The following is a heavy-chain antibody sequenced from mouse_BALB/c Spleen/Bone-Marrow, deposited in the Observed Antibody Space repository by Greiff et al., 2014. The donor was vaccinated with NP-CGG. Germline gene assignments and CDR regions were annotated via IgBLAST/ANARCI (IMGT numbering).Heavy chain of an antibody. CDR2: LNPSNGHT. CDR3: ARMITTRGFDY. V-gene: IGHV1S81*02. CDR1: GYTFTRYW. D-gene: IGHD2-4*01. Sequence: QVQLQQSGAELLKPGTSVKLSCKASGYTFTRYWMHWVKQRPGQGLEWIGELNPSNGHTNYNGKFKNKATVTVDKSSSTAYMQLSSLTSEDSAFYYCARMITTRGFDYWGQGTTLTVSS. J-gene: IGHJ2*01.